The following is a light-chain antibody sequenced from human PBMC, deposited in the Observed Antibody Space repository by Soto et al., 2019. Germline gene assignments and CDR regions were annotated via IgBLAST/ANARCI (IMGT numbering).Light chain of an antibody. Sequence: QSSPTQPAPGSGAPGPAIPIFRTGTNRDVGSYTLVSWYQQHPGKAPKLMIYEGSKRPSGVSNRFSGSKSGNTASLTISGLQAEDEADYYCCSYARNTALVFGPGTKVTVL. CDR3: CSYARNTALV. V-gene: IGLV2-23*03. CDR2: EGS. CDR1: NRDVGSYTL. J-gene: IGLJ1*01.